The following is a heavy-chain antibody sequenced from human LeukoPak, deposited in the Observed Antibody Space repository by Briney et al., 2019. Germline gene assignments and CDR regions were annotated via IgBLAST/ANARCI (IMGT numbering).Heavy chain of an antibody. D-gene: IGHD6-6*01. J-gene: IGHJ4*02. CDR2: IYHSGST. Sequence: SETLSLTCAVSGCSISSGYYWGWIRQPPGKGLEWIGSIYHSGSTYYNPSLKSRVTISVDTSKNQFSLKLSSVTAADTAVYYCARPSIAARSFFDYWGQGTLVTVSS. V-gene: IGHV4-38-2*01. CDR3: ARPSIAARSFFDY. CDR1: GCSISSGYY.